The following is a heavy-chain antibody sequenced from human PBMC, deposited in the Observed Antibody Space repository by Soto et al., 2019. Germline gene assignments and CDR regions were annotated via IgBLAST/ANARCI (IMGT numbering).Heavy chain of an antibody. CDR3: ERGFPSSVSSASYYDY. CDR1: GDRVSGNRAA. V-gene: IGHV6-1*01. J-gene: IGHJ4*03. Sequence: SLTFAISGDRVSGNRAAWNWIRQALSRGLAWLGRTYYRSRWCNDYAVSVKSRITVTPDTSKNQFSLHLNSVTPEDTAVYYCERGFPSSVSSASYYDY. CDR2: TYYRSRWCN. D-gene: IGHD6-19*01.